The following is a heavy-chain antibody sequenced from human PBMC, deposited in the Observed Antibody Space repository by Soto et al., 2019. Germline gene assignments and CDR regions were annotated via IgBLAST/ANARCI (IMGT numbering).Heavy chain of an antibody. CDR3: ARGPYYDILTGYFPEFDY. CDR1: GYTFTSYG. V-gene: IGHV1-18*01. Sequence: ASVKVSCKASGYTFTSYGITWVRQAPGQGLEWMGWISAYNGNTNYAQKLQGRVTMTTDTSTSTAYMELRSLRSDDTAVYYCARGPYYDILTGYFPEFDYWGQGTLVTVSS. J-gene: IGHJ4*02. CDR2: ISAYNGNT. D-gene: IGHD3-9*01.